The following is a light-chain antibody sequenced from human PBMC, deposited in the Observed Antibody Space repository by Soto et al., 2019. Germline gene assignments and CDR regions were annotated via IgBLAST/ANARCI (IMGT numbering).Light chain of an antibody. V-gene: IGKV1-39*01. CDR3: QQSYSTIFT. J-gene: IGKJ4*01. CDR1: QSISSY. Sequence: DIQMTQSPSSLSASVGDRVTITLRASQSISSYLNWYPPTXGKAPKXXIYAASSLQSGALSKFSCSGAGPDCTRTISSLQAEDVATDYCQQSYSTIFTFGGGTKVDIK. CDR2: AAS.